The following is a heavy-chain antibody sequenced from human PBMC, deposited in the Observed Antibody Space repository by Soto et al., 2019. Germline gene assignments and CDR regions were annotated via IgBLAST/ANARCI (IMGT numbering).Heavy chain of an antibody. CDR3: AFGFDYANSWTWFDT. CDR1: GGTSKTYS. V-gene: IGHV1-69*01. D-gene: IGHD3-22*01. J-gene: IGHJ5*02. Sequence: QVQLVQSGAEVKKPGSSVKVSCKASGGTSKTYSISWVRQAPGQGLEWMGGIIPVYRSTDYTQKFQGRVTISAEESTSTADMELSSLRSEDTAVYSCAFGFDYANSWTWFDTWGQGTLVTVSS. CDR2: IIPVYRST.